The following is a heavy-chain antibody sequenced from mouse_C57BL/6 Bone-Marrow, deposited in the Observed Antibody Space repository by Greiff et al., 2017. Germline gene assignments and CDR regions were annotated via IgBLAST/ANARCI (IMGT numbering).Heavy chain of an antibody. J-gene: IGHJ1*03. CDR1: GFSFTSYG. V-gene: IGHV2-3*01. CDR3: DKYAVYDYDGYWYFDV. D-gene: IGHD2-4*01. Sequence: QVQLQQSGPGLVAPSQSLSITCTVSGFSFTSYGVSWVRQPPGKGLEWLGVIWGDGSTNYHSALISRLSISKDNSKSQVFLKLNSLQTDDTATYYCDKYAVYDYDGYWYFDVGGTGTTVTVSS. CDR2: IWGDGST.